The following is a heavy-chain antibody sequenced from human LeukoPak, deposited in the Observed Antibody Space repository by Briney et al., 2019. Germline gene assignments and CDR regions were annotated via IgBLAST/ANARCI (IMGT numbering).Heavy chain of an antibody. D-gene: IGHD2-2*02. Sequence: GGSLRLSCAASGFTFSSYSMHWVRQAPGKGLEWVAVTSYDGSNKYYADSVKGRFTISRDNSKNTLYLQMNSLRAEDTAVYYCAKPPPNCSSTSCYSDFWGQGTLVTVSS. CDR1: GFTFSSYS. V-gene: IGHV3-30*18. J-gene: IGHJ4*02. CDR3: AKPPPNCSSTSCYSDF. CDR2: TSYDGSNK.